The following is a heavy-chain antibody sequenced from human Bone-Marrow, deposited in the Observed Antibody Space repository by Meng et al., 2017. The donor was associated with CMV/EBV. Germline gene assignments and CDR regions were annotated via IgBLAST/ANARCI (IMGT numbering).Heavy chain of an antibody. D-gene: IGHD3-10*01. CDR1: GGSISRGGYY. V-gene: IGHV4-31*03. J-gene: IGHJ4*02. Sequence: LRLSCTVSGGSISRGGYYWSWIRQHPGKGLEWIGYIYYSGSASYNPSLKSRVTISVDTSKNQFSLKLSSVTAADTAVYYCARGFGDYWGQGTLVTVSS. CDR2: IYYSGSA. CDR3: ARGFGDY.